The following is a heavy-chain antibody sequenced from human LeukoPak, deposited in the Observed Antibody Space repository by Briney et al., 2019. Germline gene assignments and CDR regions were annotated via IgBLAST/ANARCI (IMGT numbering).Heavy chain of an antibody. CDR2: TSGSGGSR. CDR3: AKGGGGGGNYILDY. V-gene: IGHV3-23*01. J-gene: IGHJ4*02. Sequence: GGSLRLSCAASGFTFSSYAMSWVRQAPGKGLEWVSGTSGSGGSRYYADSVKGRFTISRDNSKKTLYLQMNSLRAEDTAVYHRAKGGGGGGNYILDYWGQGTLVTVSS. D-gene: IGHD1-7*01. CDR1: GFTFSSYA.